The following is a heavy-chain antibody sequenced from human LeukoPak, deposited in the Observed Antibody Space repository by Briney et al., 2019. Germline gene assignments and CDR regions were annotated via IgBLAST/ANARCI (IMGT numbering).Heavy chain of an antibody. D-gene: IGHD6-19*01. CDR1: GFTFSSYA. J-gene: IGHJ4*02. CDR2: IKEDGSEK. V-gene: IGHV3-7*01. Sequence: RSLRLSCAASGFTFSSYAMHWVRQAPGKGLEWVANIKEDGSEKYYVDSVKGRFTISRDNAKNSLFLLMNSLTAEDTAVYYCATNRAALAYWGQGTLVTVSS. CDR3: ATNRAALAY.